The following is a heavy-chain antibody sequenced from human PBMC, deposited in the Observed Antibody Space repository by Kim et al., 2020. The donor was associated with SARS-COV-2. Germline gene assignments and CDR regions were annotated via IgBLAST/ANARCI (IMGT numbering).Heavy chain of an antibody. CDR3: AREGPDGSTVSPLDI. Sequence: GGSLRLSCAASGFTFSTYGMHWVRQAPGKGPEWVAVISYDGSKKYYADFVKGRFTISRENSKSTLYVQMSSLRAEDTAIYYCAREGPDGSTVSPLDIWGQGTMVTVSS. CDR2: ISYDGSKK. V-gene: IGHV3-33*05. J-gene: IGHJ3*02. CDR1: GFTFSTYG.